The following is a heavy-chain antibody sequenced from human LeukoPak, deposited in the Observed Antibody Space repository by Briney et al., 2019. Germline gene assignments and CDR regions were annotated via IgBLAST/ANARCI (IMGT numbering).Heavy chain of an antibody. D-gene: IGHD3-10*01. V-gene: IGHV3-23*01. Sequence: GGSLRLSCAASGFTFSSYAMNWVRQAPGKGLEWVASVSGSGVSTYYADSVKGRFTISRDNSRNTLYLQMNSLRAEDTAAYYCAKDHGSYGSGSLLFDYWGQGTLVTVSS. CDR1: GFTFSSYA. J-gene: IGHJ4*02. CDR2: VSGSGVST. CDR3: AKDHGSYGSGSLLFDY.